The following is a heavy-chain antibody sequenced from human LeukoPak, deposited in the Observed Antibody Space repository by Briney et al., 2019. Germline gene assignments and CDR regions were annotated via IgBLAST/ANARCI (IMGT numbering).Heavy chain of an antibody. V-gene: IGHV1-69*13. CDR1: GYTFTSYG. J-gene: IGHJ2*01. CDR2: IIPIFGTA. Sequence: ASVKVSCKASGYTFTSYGISWVRQAPGQGLEWMGGIIPIFGTANYAQKFQGRVTITADESTSTAYMELSSLRSEDTAVYYCARVPAGTPYWYFDLWGRGTLVTVSS. CDR3: ARVPAGTPYWYFDL. D-gene: IGHD6-19*01.